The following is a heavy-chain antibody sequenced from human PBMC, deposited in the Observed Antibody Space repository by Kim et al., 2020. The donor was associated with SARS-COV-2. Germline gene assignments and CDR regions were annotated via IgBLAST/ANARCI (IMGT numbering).Heavy chain of an antibody. V-gene: IGHV4-39*01. J-gene: IGHJ4*02. CDR1: GGSISSSSYY. CDR3: ARHDSSGLGGISGNFDY. D-gene: IGHD3-22*01. Sequence: SETLSLTCTVSGGSISSSSYYWGWIRQPPGKGLEWIGSIYYSGSTYYNPSLKSRVTISVDTSKNQFSLKLSSVTAAYTAVYYCARHDSSGLGGISGNFDYWGQGTLVTVSS. CDR2: IYYSGST.